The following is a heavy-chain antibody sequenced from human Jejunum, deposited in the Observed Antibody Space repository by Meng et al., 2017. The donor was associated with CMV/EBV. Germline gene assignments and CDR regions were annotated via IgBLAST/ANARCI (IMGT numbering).Heavy chain of an antibody. J-gene: IGHJ1*01. Sequence: QLHLPESGPGLVQPSDPLSLTCTVSGDSISHYYWSWIRQPPGKRLEWIGYVDYRGSTNYNPSLKSRVTISIHKSKKQFSLKLSSVTAADTAVYYGTRGSANWDPPENWGQGTLVTVSS. D-gene: IGHD1-1*01. V-gene: IGHV4-59*01. CDR1: GDSISHYY. CDR2: VDYRGST. CDR3: TRGSANWDPPEN.